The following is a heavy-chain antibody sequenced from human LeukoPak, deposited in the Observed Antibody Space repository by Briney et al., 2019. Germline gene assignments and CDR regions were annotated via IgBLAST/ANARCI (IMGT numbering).Heavy chain of an antibody. CDR1: GFTVSRKY. V-gene: IGHV3-53*01. Sequence: PGGSLRLSCAASGFTVSRKYMSWVRQAPGKGLEWVSVIYSGGSTYYADSVKGRFTISRDNSKNTLYLRMNSLRAEDTAVYYCVRDHYDSSGRTGAFDIWGQGTMVTVFS. CDR2: IYSGGST. CDR3: VRDHYDSSGRTGAFDI. D-gene: IGHD3-22*01. J-gene: IGHJ3*02.